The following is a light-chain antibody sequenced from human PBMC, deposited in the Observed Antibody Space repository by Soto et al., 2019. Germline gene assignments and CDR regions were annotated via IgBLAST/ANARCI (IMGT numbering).Light chain of an antibody. Sequence: QSVLTQPASVSGSPGQSITISCSGISSDFGSYNLVSWYQQHPGKAPKLIIYEGSKRPSGVSNRFSGSNSGNTASLTISGVQAEDEADYHCCSYAGSSTHVFGGGTKLTVL. CDR1: SSDFGSYNL. CDR3: CSYAGSSTHV. V-gene: IGLV2-23*01. J-gene: IGLJ2*01. CDR2: EGS.